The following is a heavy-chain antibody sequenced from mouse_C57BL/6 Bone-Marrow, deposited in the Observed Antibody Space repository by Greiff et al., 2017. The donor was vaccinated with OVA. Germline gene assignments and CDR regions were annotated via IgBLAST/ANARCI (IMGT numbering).Heavy chain of an antibody. J-gene: IGHJ1*03. Sequence: VQLQQPGAELVRPGSSVKMSCKTSGYTFTSYGINWVKQRPGQGLEWIGYIYIGNGYTEYNEKFKGKATLTSDTSSSTAYMQLSSLTSEDSAIYFCAKDYYGSSYWYFDVWGTGTTVTVSS. CDR1: GYTFTSYG. CDR3: AKDYYGSSYWYFDV. CDR2: IYIGNGYT. V-gene: IGHV1-58*01. D-gene: IGHD1-1*01.